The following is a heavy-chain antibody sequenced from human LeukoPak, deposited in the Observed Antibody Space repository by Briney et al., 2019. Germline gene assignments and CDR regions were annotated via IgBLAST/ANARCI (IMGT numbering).Heavy chain of an antibody. V-gene: IGHV3-64*01. D-gene: IGHD5-18*01. CDR3: ARGRGYIYGYDY. CDR2: ISTNGGST. CDR1: GFMFSNYD. Sequence: GGSLRLSCAASGFMFSNYDMHWVRQAPGKGLEYVSHISTNGGSTYYAISVKGRFTISRDNSKNTLYLQMGSLRAEDMAVYYCARGRGYIYGYDYWGQGTLVSVSS. J-gene: IGHJ4*02.